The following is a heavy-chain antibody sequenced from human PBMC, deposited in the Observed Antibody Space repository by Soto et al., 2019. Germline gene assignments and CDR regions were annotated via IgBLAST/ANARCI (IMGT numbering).Heavy chain of an antibody. J-gene: IGHJ5*02. V-gene: IGHV4-59*01. CDR2: IYYSGST. CDR3: ARAKIAAAVPRWFDP. CDR1: GGSISSYY. Sequence: PSETLSLTCTVSGGSISSYYWSWIRQPPGKGLEWIGYIYYSGSTNYNPSLKSRVTISVDTSKNQFSLKLSSVTAADTAVYYCARAKIAAAVPRWFDPWGQGTLVTVSS. D-gene: IGHD6-13*01.